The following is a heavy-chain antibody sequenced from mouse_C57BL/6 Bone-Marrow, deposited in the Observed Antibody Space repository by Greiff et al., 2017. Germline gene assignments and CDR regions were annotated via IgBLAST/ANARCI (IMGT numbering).Heavy chain of an antibody. CDR2: FRLKSDNYAT. CDR3: TAHRAVVDPFDY. J-gene: IGHJ2*01. CDR1: GFTFSNYW. D-gene: IGHD1-1*01. Sequence: EVKLVESGGGLVQPGGSMNLSCVASGFTFSNYWMNWVRQSPEKGLEWFAQFRLKSDNYATHYAASVKGRFTISRADSKSGVYLQMSNLRAEDTGNYCCTAHRAVVDPFDYWGQGTTLTVSA. V-gene: IGHV6-3*01.